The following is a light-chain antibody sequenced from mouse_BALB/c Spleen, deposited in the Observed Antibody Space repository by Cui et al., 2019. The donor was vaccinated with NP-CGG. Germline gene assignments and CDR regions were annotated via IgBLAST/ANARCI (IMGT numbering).Light chain of an antibody. V-gene: IGLV1*01. CDR2: GTN. CDR1: TGAVTTSNY. CDR3: ALWYSNHWV. J-gene: IGLJ1*01. Sequence: QAVVTKESALTKSPGETVTLTCRPSTGAVTTSNYANWVQEKPDHLFTGLIGGTNNRSPGVPTRFSGSLIGDKAALTITGAQTEDEAIYFCALWYSNHWVFGGGTKLTVL.